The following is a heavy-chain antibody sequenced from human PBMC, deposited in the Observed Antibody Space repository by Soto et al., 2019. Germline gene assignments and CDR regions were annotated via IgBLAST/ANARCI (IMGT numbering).Heavy chain of an antibody. J-gene: IGHJ4*01. V-gene: IGHV3-30*12. Sequence: GGSLRLSCAASGFTFSSYGMHWVRQAPGKGLEWVAFISDDGTKEYHADSVKGRLMISRDNSRNTLSLQMNSLGVEDTAIYYYARVHPDFRGNYAALGSGVLNLWGKGTVVPVSS. CDR2: ISDDGTKE. D-gene: IGHD3-16*01. CDR1: GFTFSSYG. CDR3: ARVHPDFRGNYAALGSGVLNL.